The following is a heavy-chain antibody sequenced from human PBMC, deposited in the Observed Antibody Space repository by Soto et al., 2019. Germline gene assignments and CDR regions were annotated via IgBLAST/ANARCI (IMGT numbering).Heavy chain of an antibody. D-gene: IGHD5-12*01. CDR2: INHSGST. J-gene: IGHJ6*02. V-gene: IGHV4-34*01. Sequence: QVQLQQWGAGLLKPSETLSLTCAVYGGSFSGYYWSWIRQPPGKGLEWIGEINHSGSTNYNPSLRSRVTISVDTSKNQFSLKLSSVTAADTAVYYCARGGIVATTRGYYYYGMDVWGQGTTVTVSS. CDR3: ARGGIVATTRGYYYYGMDV. CDR1: GGSFSGYY.